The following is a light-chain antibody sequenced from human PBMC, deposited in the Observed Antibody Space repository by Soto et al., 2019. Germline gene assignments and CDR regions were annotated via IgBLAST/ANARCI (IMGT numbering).Light chain of an antibody. Sequence: EIVLTLSPGTLSLSPGERATLSCRASQSVSSSYLAWYQQKPGQAPRLLIYGASSRATGIPDRFSGGGSGTEFTLTISSLQPDDFATYYCQQYNSYSFGQGTKV. CDR3: QQYNSYS. J-gene: IGKJ1*01. CDR1: QSVSSSY. CDR2: GAS. V-gene: IGKV3-20*01.